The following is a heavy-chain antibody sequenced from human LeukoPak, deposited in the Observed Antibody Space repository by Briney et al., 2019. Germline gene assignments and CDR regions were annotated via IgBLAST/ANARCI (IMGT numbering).Heavy chain of an antibody. D-gene: IGHD6-13*01. CDR3: ARRTAGTSYYFDY. J-gene: IGHJ4*02. CDR2: ISAYNGNT. Sequence: GASVKVSCKASGGTFSSYAISWVRQAPGQGLEWMGWISAYNGNTNYAQKLQGRVTMTTDTSTSTAYMELRSLRSDDTAVYYCARRTAGTSYYFDYWGQGTLVTVSS. V-gene: IGHV1-18*01. CDR1: GGTFSSYA.